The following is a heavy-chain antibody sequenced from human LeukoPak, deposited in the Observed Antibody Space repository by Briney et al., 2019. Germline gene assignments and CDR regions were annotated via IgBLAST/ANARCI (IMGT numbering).Heavy chain of an antibody. J-gene: IGHJ6*03. D-gene: IGHD6-6*01. Sequence: AETLSLTCAVYGGSFSGYYWSWIRQPPGEGLEWIGEINHSGSTNYNPSLKSRVTISVDASKNQFSLKLSSVTAADTAVYYCARIRYSSSSGRYYYMDVWGKGTTVTVSS. V-gene: IGHV4-34*01. CDR1: GGSFSGYY. CDR2: INHSGST. CDR3: ARIRYSSSSGRYYYMDV.